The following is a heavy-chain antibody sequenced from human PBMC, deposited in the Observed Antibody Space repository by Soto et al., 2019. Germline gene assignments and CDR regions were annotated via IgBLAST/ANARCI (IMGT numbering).Heavy chain of an antibody. J-gene: IGHJ4*02. CDR3: ATTMSLDRGVITWPLDY. CDR2: IYSGGST. V-gene: IGHV3-53*04. Sequence: PGGSLRLSCAASGFTVSSNYMSWVRQAPGKGLEWVSVIYSGGSTYYADSVKGRFTISRHNSKNTLYLQMNSLRAEDTAVYYCATTMSLDRGVITWPLDYWGQGTLVTVSS. CDR1: GFTVSSNY. D-gene: IGHD3-10*01.